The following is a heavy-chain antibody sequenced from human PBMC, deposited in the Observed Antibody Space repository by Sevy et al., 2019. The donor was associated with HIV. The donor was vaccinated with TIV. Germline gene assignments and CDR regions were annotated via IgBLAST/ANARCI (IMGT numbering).Heavy chain of an antibody. CDR3: AKSRVRIRVVVAASPSYYYYGMDV. J-gene: IGHJ6*02. Sequence: GGSLRLSCAASGFTFSSYAMSWVRQAPGKGLEWVSAISGSGGSTYYADSVKGRFTISRDNSKNTLYLQMNSLRAEDTAVYYCAKSRVRIRVVVAASPSYYYYGMDVWGQGTTVTVSS. V-gene: IGHV3-23*01. CDR2: ISGSGGST. CDR1: GFTFSSYA. D-gene: IGHD2-15*01.